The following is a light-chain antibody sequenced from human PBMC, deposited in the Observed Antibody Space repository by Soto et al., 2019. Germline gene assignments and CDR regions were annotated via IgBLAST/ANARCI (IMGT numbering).Light chain of an antibody. V-gene: IGLV3-21*04. CDR3: QVWDPEV. CDR1: NIGSKS. CDR2: YDS. Sequence: SSDLSQPPSVSVAPGKTARITCGGNNIGSKSVHWYQQKAGQAPVLVIYYDSDRPSGIPERFSGSNSGNTATLTISRVEAGDEADYYCQVWDPEVFGGGTKLTVL. J-gene: IGLJ2*01.